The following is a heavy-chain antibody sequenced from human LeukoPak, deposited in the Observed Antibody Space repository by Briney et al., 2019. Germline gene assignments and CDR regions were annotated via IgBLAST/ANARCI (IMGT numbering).Heavy chain of an antibody. CDR3: ARTEYYYDSSGSYYFDY. CDR2: IYYSGST. D-gene: IGHD3-22*01. CDR1: GGSFSSYY. Sequence: SETLSLTCAVYGGSFSSYYWSWIRQPPGKGLEWVGYIYYSGSTNYNPSLKSRVTISVDTSKNQFSLKLSSVTAADTAVYYCARTEYYYDSSGSYYFDYWGQGTLVTVSS. J-gene: IGHJ4*02. V-gene: IGHV4-59*01.